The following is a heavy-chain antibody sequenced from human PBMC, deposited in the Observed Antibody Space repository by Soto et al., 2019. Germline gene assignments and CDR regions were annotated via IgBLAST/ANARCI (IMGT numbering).Heavy chain of an antibody. Sequence: GGSLRLSCAASGFTFSSYSMNWVRQAPGKGLEWVSSISSSSSYIYYADSVKGRFTISRDNAKNSLYLQMNSLGAEDTAVYYWARWGFLQQGAAGDGFAPGGQGTLFTVS. J-gene: IGHJ5*02. D-gene: IGHD6-13*01. CDR3: ARWGFLQQGAAGDGFAP. V-gene: IGHV3-21*01. CDR2: ISSSSSYI. CDR1: GFTFSSYS.